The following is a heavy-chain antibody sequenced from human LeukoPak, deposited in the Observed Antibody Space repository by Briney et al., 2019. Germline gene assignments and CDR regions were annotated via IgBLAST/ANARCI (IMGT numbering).Heavy chain of an antibody. J-gene: IGHJ5*02. Sequence: GGSLRLSCAASGFTFSSYSMNWVRQAPGKGLEWVSSINSNSRYIYYPDSVKGRFTISRDNAKTSLYLQMNSLRAEDTALYYCARDRHPSYRSGWYRVPTFDPWGQGTLVTVSS. CDR3: ARDRHPSYRSGWYRVPTFDP. V-gene: IGHV3-21*04. CDR1: GFTFSSYS. CDR2: INSNSRYI. D-gene: IGHD6-19*01.